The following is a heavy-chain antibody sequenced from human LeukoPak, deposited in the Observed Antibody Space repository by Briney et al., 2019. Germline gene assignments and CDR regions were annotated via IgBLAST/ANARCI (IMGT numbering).Heavy chain of an antibody. V-gene: IGHV1-2*02. CDR1: GYTFTDHY. D-gene: IGHD2-15*01. J-gene: IGHJ3*02. Sequence: GASVKVSCKASGYTFTDHYMHWVRQAPGQGLEWMGWINPNIGGTNYAQNFQGRVTMTRDTSISTAYMELSRLRSDDTAVYYCARVRPSGYCSGGSCPNDAFDIWGQGTIVTVSS. CDR2: INPNIGGT. CDR3: ARVRPSGYCSGGSCPNDAFDI.